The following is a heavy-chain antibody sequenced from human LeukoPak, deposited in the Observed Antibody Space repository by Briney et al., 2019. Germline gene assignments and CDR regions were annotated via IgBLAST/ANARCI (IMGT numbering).Heavy chain of an antibody. V-gene: IGHV4-39*01. Sequence: PSETLSLTCAVSGGSINSSSYYWGWIRQPPGKGPEWIGTIYYSGSTYHNPSLKSRVTISVDTSKNQFSLELSSATASDTAVYYCARRYCTTTTCFYFDYWGQGILVTVSS. CDR1: GGSINSSSYY. CDR3: ARRYCTTTTCFYFDY. J-gene: IGHJ4*02. CDR2: IYYSGST. D-gene: IGHD2-2*01.